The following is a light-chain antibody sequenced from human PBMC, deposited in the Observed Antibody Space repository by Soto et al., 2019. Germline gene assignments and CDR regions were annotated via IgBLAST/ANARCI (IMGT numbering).Light chain of an antibody. Sequence: EIVLTQSPGTLSLSPGERATLSCRASQSVSSSYLAWYQQKPGQAPRLLIYGASSSATGIPDRFSGSGSGTDFTLTISRLQPEDFAVYYCQQYFSSPLVTFGPGTKVDIK. J-gene: IGKJ3*01. CDR3: QQYFSSPLVT. CDR2: GAS. CDR1: QSVSSSY. V-gene: IGKV3-20*01.